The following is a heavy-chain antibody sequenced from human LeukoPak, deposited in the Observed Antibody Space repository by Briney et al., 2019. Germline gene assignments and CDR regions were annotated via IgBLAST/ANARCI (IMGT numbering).Heavy chain of an antibody. J-gene: IGHJ4*02. CDR3: ARDYGDLPARVPYFDY. CDR1: GFTFSSYS. Sequence: GGSLRLSCAALGFTFSSYSMNWVRQAPGRGLEWVSYISSSSSMIYYADSVKGRFTISRDNAKNSLYLQMKSLRDEDTAIYYCARDYGDLPARVPYFDYWGQGTLVTVSS. V-gene: IGHV3-48*02. D-gene: IGHD4-17*01. CDR2: ISSSSSMI.